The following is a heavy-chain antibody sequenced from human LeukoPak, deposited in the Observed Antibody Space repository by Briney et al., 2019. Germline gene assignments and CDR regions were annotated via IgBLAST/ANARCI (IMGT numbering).Heavy chain of an antibody. Sequence: GGSLRLSCAASGFTFGDYSMHWVRQAPGKGLNWVAFIRYDGNNKYYADSVKGRFTISRDNPKNMLYLEMNSLSTEDTAVYYCARARYCTNGVCHSWGDYWGQGTLVTVSS. V-gene: IGHV3-30*02. J-gene: IGHJ4*02. D-gene: IGHD2-8*01. CDR3: ARARYCTNGVCHSWGDY. CDR2: IRYDGNNK. CDR1: GFTFGDYS.